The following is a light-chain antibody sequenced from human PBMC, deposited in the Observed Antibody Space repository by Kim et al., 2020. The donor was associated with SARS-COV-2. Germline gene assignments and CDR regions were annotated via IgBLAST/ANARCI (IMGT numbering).Light chain of an antibody. Sequence: ASVGDRVTITCRASQRISTYLNWYQQKPGKAPNLLIYAASSLQSGVPSRFSGSASGTEFTLTISSLQPEDFATYYCQQSYTTPRTFGQGTKVDIK. J-gene: IGKJ1*01. V-gene: IGKV1-39*01. CDR1: QRISTY. CDR2: AAS. CDR3: QQSYTTPRT.